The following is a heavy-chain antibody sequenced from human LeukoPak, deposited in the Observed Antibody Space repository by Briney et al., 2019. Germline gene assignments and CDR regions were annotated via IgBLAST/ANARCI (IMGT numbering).Heavy chain of an antibody. CDR3: ARDFCSGGSCYYDY. V-gene: IGHV3-11*04. J-gene: IGHJ4*02. Sequence: GXSLRLSCAASGFTFSDYYMSWIRRAPGKGLEWVSYISSSGSTIYYAASVKGRFTISRDNAKNSLYLQMNSLRAEDTAVYYCARDFCSGGSCYYDYWGQGTLVTVSS. D-gene: IGHD2-15*01. CDR1: GFTFSDYY. CDR2: ISSSGSTI.